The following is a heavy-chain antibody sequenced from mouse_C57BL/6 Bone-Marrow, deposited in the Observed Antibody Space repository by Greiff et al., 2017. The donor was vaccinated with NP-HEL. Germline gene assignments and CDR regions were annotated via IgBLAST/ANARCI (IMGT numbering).Heavy chain of an antibody. CDR2: ISSGSSTI. Sequence: EVKLVESGGDLVKPGGSLKLSCAASGFTFSSYGMSWVRQTPDKRLEWVATISSGSSTIYYADTVKGRFTISRDNAKNTLFLQMTSLRSEDTAMYYCARGGTWFAYWGQGTLVTVSA. J-gene: IGHJ3*01. CDR1: GFTFSSYG. V-gene: IGHV5-6*01. CDR3: ARGGTWFAY.